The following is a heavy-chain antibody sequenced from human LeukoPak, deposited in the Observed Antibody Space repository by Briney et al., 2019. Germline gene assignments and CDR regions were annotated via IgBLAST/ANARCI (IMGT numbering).Heavy chain of an antibody. CDR3: ARNPPGYNECAFDS. J-gene: IGHJ4*02. CDR1: GFSLTDNRVA. D-gene: IGHD5-24*01. V-gene: IGHV2-5*01. CDR2: IYWNDVK. Sequence: ESGPTLVNPTQTLALTCTFSGFSLTDNRVAVGWIRQPPGKALEWLALIYWNDVKRYSPSLKSRLTPTKDTSRNQVVLTMTNVVPVDTATYYCARNPPGYNECAFDSWGQGTLVTVSS.